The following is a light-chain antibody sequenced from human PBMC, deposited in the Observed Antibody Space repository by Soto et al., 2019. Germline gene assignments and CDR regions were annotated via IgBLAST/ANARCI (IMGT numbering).Light chain of an antibody. CDR1: SSNIGAFYD. J-gene: IGLJ2*01. V-gene: IGLV1-40*01. CDR3: QSYDSSLSAVV. CDR2: GNT. Sequence: QSVLTQPPSVSGAPGQRVTISCTGSSSNIGAFYDVHWYQQLPGTAPKVLIYGNTNRPSGVPDRFSGSRSGTSASLAITGLRAEDEADYYCQSYDSSLSAVVFGGGTKVTVL.